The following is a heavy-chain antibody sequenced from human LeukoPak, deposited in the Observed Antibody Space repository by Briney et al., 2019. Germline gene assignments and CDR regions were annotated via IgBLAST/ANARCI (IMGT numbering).Heavy chain of an antibody. Sequence: SETLSLTCAVYGGSFSGYYWSWIRQPPGKGLEWIGEINHSGSTKYNPSLKSRVTISVDTSKNQFSLKLSSVTAADTAVYYCARGRGYSYGYYGYWGQGTLVTVSS. V-gene: IGHV4-34*01. D-gene: IGHD5-18*01. CDR1: GGSFSGYY. J-gene: IGHJ4*02. CDR3: ARGRGYSYGYYGY. CDR2: INHSGST.